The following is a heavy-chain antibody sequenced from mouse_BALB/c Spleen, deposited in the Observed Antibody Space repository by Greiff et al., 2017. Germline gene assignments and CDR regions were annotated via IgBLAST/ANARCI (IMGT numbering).Heavy chain of an antibody. CDR1: GFTFSSYT. CDR2: ISSGGSYT. V-gene: IGHV5-9-3*01. J-gene: IGHJ4*01. Sequence: EVHLVESGGGLVKPGGSLKLSCAASGFTFSSYTMSWVRQTPEKRLEWVATISSGGSYTYYPDSVKGRFTISRDNAKNTLYLQMSSLRSEDTAMYYCARRAYGNYPMDYWGQGTSVTVSS. CDR3: ARRAYGNYPMDY. D-gene: IGHD2-1*01.